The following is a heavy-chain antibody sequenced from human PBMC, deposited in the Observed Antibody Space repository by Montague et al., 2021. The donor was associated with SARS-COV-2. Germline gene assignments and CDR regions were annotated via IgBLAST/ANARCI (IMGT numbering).Heavy chain of an antibody. Sequence: SETLSLTCAVFDGSFSDFYWSWIRRPPGKGLEWVGEINHSGTTYYNPSLKSRVTISVDTSKNQFSLKLNSVTAADAAVYYCASGDDNGSGYLDVWGKGTMVTVSS. CDR1: DGSFSDFY. D-gene: IGHD1-26*01. V-gene: IGHV4-34*01. J-gene: IGHJ6*03. CDR2: INHSGTT. CDR3: ASGDDNGSGYLDV.